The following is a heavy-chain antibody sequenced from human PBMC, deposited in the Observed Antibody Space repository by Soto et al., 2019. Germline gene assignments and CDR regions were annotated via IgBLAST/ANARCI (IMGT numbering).Heavy chain of an antibody. CDR2: INGDGSTT. CDR1: GFTFSTYW. D-gene: IGHD2-21*02. CDR3: ARDLTGDGSS. V-gene: IGHV3-74*01. Sequence: EVQLVESGGGLVQPGGSLRLSCAASGFTFSTYWMHWVRQAPGKGLVWVSRINGDGSTTSYADSVKGRFTISRDNAKNTLYLQMNSLRAEDTAVYYCARDLTGDGSSWGRGTLVTVSS. J-gene: IGHJ5*02.